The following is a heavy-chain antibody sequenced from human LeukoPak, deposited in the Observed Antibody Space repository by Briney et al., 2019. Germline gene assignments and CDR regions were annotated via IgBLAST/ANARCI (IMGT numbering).Heavy chain of an antibody. CDR2: IRKDESVK. CDR3: ARGPSGYHNT. Sequence: PGGSLRLSCAASGFTFSTYWMSWVRRAPGKGLEWVANIRKDESVKHYVDSVKGRFTISRDNAKNLLYLQMNSLRVEDTAVYFCARGPSGYHNTGGQGTLVTVSS. J-gene: IGHJ4*02. D-gene: IGHD5-12*01. CDR1: GFTFSTYW. V-gene: IGHV3-7*01.